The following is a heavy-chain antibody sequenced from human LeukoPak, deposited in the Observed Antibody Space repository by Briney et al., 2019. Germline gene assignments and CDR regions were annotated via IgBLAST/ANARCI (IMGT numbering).Heavy chain of an antibody. CDR1: GFTFSSYA. V-gene: IGHV3-30-3*01. D-gene: IGHD4-17*01. CDR2: ISYDGSNK. Sequence: GSLRLSCAASGFTFSSYAMHWVRQAPGKELGWVAVISYDGSNKYYADSVKGRFTISRDNSKNTLYLQMNSLRAEDTAVYYCARDPYGTLPDDYWGQGTLVTVSS. J-gene: IGHJ4*02. CDR3: ARDPYGTLPDDY.